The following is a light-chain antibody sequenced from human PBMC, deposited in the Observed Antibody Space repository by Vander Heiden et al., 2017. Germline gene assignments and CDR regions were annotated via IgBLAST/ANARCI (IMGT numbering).Light chain of an antibody. CDR1: QSVSSY. CDR3: QQRSNWPQLT. J-gene: IGKJ4*01. CDR2: DAS. Sequence: ELVLTQYPATLSLSPGERATLSCRASQSVSSYLAWYQQKPGQAPRLLIYDASNRATGIPARFSGSGSGTDFTLTISSLDPEDFAVYYCQQRSNWPQLTFGGGTKVEIK. V-gene: IGKV3-11*01.